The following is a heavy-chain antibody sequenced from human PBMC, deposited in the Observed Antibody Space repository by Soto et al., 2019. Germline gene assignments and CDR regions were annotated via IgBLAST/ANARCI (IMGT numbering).Heavy chain of an antibody. J-gene: IGHJ4*02. V-gene: IGHV4-30-2*01. CDR2: IYHSGST. CDR1: GGSISSGGYS. D-gene: IGHD1-26*01. CDR3: ARGPSGSYYVDYFDY. Sequence: PSETLSLTCAVSGGSISSGGYSWSWIRQPPGKGLEWIGYIYHSGSTYHNPSLKSRVTISVDRSKNQFSLKLSSVTAADTAVYYCARGPSGSYYVDYFDYWGQGTLVTVSS.